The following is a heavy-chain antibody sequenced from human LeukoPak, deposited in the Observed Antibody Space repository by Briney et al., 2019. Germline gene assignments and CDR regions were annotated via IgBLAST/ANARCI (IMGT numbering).Heavy chain of an antibody. Sequence: AAVKVSCKASGYTFTSYGISWVRQAPGQGLEWMGWISAYNGNTNYAQKLQGRVTMTTDTSTSTAYMELRSLRSDDTAVYYCARVPRCLEEDDYYMDVWGKGTTVSVSS. CDR1: GYTFTSYG. V-gene: IGHV1-18*01. J-gene: IGHJ6*03. D-gene: IGHD3-3*01. CDR2: ISAYNGNT. CDR3: ARVPRCLEEDDYYMDV.